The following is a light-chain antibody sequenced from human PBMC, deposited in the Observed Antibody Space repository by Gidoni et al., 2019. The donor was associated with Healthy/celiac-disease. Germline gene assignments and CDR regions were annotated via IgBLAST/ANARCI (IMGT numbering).Light chain of an antibody. CDR1: QDISNY. J-gene: IGKJ4*01. Sequence: SQMNQSPSSLSASVGDRVTITCQASQDISNYLNWYQQKPGKAPKLLIYDASNLETGVPSRFSGSGSGTDFTLTISSLQPEDIATYYCQQYYNLPRRTFGGGTKVEIK. V-gene: IGKV1-33*01. CDR3: QQYYNLPRRT. CDR2: DAS.